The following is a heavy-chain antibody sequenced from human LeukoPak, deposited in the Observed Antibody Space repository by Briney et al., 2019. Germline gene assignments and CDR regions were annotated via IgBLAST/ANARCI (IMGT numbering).Heavy chain of an antibody. CDR1: GGSISSGDYY. CDR3: AREDIVLGMDV. V-gene: IGHV4-30-4*01. J-gene: IGHJ6*02. CDR2: IYYSGST. Sequence: SQTLFLTCTVSGGSISSGDYYWSWIRQPPGKGLEWIGYIYYSGSTYYNPSLKSRVTISVDTSKNQFSLKLSSVTAADTAVYYCAREDIVLGMDVWGQGTTVTVSS. D-gene: IGHD2-8*02.